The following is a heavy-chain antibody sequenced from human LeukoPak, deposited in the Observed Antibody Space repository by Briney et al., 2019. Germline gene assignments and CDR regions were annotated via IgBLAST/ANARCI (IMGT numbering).Heavy chain of an antibody. CDR3: ANRPGDPYYYDW. J-gene: IGHJ4*02. CDR2: ISDDGRS. CDR1: GFAFXKYA. V-gene: IGHV3-30*04. D-gene: IGHD2-21*01. Sequence: GGSLRLSCAASGFAFXKYAXHWVXQAPGXGLEWVTIISDDGRSNYADSVEGRFTISRDNSKNTLYLQMSSLRAEDTAVYYCANRPGDPYYYDWWGQGTLVTVSS.